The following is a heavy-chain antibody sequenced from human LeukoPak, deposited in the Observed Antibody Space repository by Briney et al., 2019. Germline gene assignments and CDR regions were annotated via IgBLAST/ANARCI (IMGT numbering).Heavy chain of an antibody. V-gene: IGHV3-74*01. Sequence: GGSLRLSCVASGFTFGKYWMHWVRHAPGKELVCISRINNDGSTVYADSVAGRFTISRDNARDTSYLQMNSLRVEDTAVYYSAGSCYGCIVLWGQGTLVTVSS. CDR3: AGSCYGCIVL. J-gene: IGHJ1*01. CDR1: GFTFGKYW. CDR2: INNDGST. D-gene: IGHD2-8*01.